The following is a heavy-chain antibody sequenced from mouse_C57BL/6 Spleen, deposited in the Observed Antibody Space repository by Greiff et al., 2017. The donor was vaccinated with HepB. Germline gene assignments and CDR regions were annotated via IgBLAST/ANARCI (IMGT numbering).Heavy chain of an antibody. D-gene: IGHD1-1*01. CDR3: ASDYGSTSSY. V-gene: IGHV1-52*01. CDR2: IDPSDSET. J-gene: IGHJ3*01. Sequence: QVQLQQPGAELVRPGSSVKLSCKASGYTFTSYWRHWVKQRPIQGLEWIGNIDPSDSETHYNQKFKDKATLTVDKSSSTAYMQLSSLTSEDSAVYYCASDYGSTSSYWGEGTLVIVSA. CDR1: GYTFTSYW.